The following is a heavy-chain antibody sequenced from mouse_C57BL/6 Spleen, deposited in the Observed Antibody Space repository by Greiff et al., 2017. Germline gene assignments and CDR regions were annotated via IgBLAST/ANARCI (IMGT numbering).Heavy chain of an antibody. J-gene: IGHJ3*01. Sequence: EVKLVESGAGLVKPGGSLKLSCAASGFTFSSYAMSWVRQTPEKRLEWVAYISSGGDYIYYADTVKGRFTISRDNARNTLYLQMSSLKSEDTAMYYCTREGSYDYDYAGFAYWGQGTLVTVSA. D-gene: IGHD2-4*01. V-gene: IGHV5-9-1*02. CDR3: TREGSYDYDYAGFAY. CDR2: ISSGGDYI. CDR1: GFTFSSYA.